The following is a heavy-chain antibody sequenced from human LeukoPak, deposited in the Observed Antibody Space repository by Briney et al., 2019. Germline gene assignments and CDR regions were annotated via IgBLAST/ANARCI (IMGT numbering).Heavy chain of an antibody. CDR1: GFAIKSYS. V-gene: IGHV3-30-3*01. J-gene: IGHJ4*02. CDR3: ARDWPSPFDY. Sequence: PGGSLRLSCAGSGFAIKSYSLTWVRQAPGKGLEWVAVISYDGSNKYYADSVKGRFTISRDNSKNTLYLQMNSLRADDTAVYYCARDWPSPFDYWGQGTLVTVSS. CDR2: ISYDGSNK.